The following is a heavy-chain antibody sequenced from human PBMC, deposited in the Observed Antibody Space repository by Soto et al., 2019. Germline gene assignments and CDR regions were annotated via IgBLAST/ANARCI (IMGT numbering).Heavy chain of an antibody. D-gene: IGHD6-19*01. CDR3: GRRIAVVGWAFDI. CDR1: GDSVSSNSAA. Sequence: KQSQTLSLTCAISGDSVSSNSAAWNWIRQSPSRGLEWLGRTYYRSKWYNDYAVSVKSRITINPDTSKNQFYLQLNSGTPEDTAVDDCGRRIAVVGWAFDIWGQGTMVTVSS. V-gene: IGHV6-1*01. J-gene: IGHJ3*02. CDR2: TYYRSKWYN.